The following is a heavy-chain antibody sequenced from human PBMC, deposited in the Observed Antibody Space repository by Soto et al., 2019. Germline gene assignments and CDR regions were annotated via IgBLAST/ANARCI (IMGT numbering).Heavy chain of an antibody. D-gene: IGHD3-22*01. CDR1: GYSFTSYW. V-gene: IGHV5-51*01. J-gene: IGHJ4*02. CDR2: IYPGDSDT. Sequence: PGESLKISCKGSGYSFTSYWIGWVRQMPGKGLEWMGIIYPGDSDTRYSPSFQGQVTISADKSISTAYLQWSSLKASDTAMYYCASGQSSGYYEGVLDYWGQGTLVTVSS. CDR3: ASGQSSGYYEGVLDY.